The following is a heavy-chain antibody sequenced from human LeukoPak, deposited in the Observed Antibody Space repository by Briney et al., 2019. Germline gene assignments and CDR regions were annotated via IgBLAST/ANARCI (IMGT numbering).Heavy chain of an antibody. Sequence: ASVKVSCKASGYTFTGNHVHWVRQAPGQGLEWMGWIDPNSGGTKYAQKFQDRVAMTSDTSISTAYMELSGLRSDDTAVYFCARDGGDGYNDFDYWGQGTLVTVSS. V-gene: IGHV1-2*02. CDR1: GYTFTGNH. CDR3: ARDGGDGYNDFDY. D-gene: IGHD5-24*01. J-gene: IGHJ4*02. CDR2: IDPNSGGT.